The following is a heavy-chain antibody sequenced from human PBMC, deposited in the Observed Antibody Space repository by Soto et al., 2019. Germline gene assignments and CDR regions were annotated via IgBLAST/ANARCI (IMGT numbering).Heavy chain of an antibody. CDR2: VSASGGTT. D-gene: IGHD6-13*01. Sequence: HPGGSLRLSCAASGFTFSSHAMSWVRQTPGKGLEWVSAVSASGGTTYYADSVKGRFTISRDNSRSTVSLQMSSLTVEDTARYYCVKDRSSWKADFDYWGQGTQVTVSS. CDR1: GFTFSSHA. V-gene: IGHV3-23*01. J-gene: IGHJ4*02. CDR3: VKDRSSWKADFDY.